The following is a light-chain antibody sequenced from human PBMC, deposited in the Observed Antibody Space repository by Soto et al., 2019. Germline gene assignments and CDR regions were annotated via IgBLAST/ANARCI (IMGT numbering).Light chain of an antibody. CDR1: QSVSSSY. Sequence: ESVLTQSPGTLSLSPGEKATLSCRASQSVSSSYLAWYQQKPGQAPRLLIYGASSRATGIPDRFSGSGSGTDFTLTVSRLEPEDFAVYYCQQFGSSSWTLGQGT. J-gene: IGKJ1*01. CDR2: GAS. CDR3: QQFGSSSWT. V-gene: IGKV3-20*01.